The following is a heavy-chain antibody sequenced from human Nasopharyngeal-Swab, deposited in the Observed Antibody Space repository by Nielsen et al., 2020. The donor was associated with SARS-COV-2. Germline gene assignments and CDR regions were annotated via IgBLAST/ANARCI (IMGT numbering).Heavy chain of an antibody. CDR2: IWYDGSNK. V-gene: IGHV3-33*01. CDR3: ARDPPATWYGMDV. J-gene: IGHJ6*02. CDR1: GFTFSSYG. Sequence: GRSLRLSWAASGFTFSSYGMHWVRQAPGKGLEWVAVIWYDGSNKYYADSVKGRFTISRDNSKNTLYLQMNSLRAEDTAVYYCARDPPATWYGMDVWGQGTTVTVSS.